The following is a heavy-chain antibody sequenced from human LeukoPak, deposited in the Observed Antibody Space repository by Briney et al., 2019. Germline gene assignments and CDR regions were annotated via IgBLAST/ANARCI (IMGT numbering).Heavy chain of an antibody. V-gene: IGHV4-30-4*01. D-gene: IGHD3-22*01. J-gene: IGHJ5*02. CDR3: ARPYYYDSRIDP. Sequence: PSQTLSLTCTVSGGSISSGDYYWRWIRQPPGKGLERIAYMYYSGSTYYNPSLKSRVTMSADTSKNQLSLKLSSVTAADTAVYYCARPYYYDSRIDPWGQGSLVTVSP. CDR2: MYYSGST. CDR1: GGSISSGDYY.